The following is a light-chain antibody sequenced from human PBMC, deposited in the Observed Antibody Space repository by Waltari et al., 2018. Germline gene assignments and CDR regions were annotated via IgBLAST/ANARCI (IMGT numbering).Light chain of an antibody. V-gene: IGLV2-23*01. CDR1: SRDVGGYHL. Sequence: QSALTQPASVSGSPGQSTTIPCTGTSRDVGGYHLVSWYQQHPGKAPKVMIYEGSQRPSGVSNRFSASKSGNTASLTISGLQAEDEADYYCCSYAGSSTYVFGSGTEVTVL. CDR2: EGS. CDR3: CSYAGSSTYV. J-gene: IGLJ1*01.